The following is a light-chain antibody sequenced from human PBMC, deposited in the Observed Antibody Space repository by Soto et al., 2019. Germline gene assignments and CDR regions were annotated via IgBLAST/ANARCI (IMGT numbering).Light chain of an antibody. J-gene: IGKJ1*01. CDR3: QQYGSSSWT. V-gene: IGKV3-20*01. CDR2: GAS. Sequence: EIVLTQSPGTLPLSPGERATLPCRSSQSVSSNLAWYQQKPGQAPGLLIYGASTRATGIPARFSGSGSGTDFTLTISRLEPEDFAVYYCQQYGSSSWTFGQGTKVDI. CDR1: QSVSSN.